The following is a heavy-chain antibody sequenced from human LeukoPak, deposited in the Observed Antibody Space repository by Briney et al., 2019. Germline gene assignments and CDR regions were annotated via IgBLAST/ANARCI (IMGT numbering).Heavy chain of an antibody. CDR2: FDPEDGET. V-gene: IGHV1-24*01. CDR3: ATGLTGFRGYYYYGMDV. D-gene: IGHD3-10*01. Sequence: ASVKVSCKASGYTLTELSMHWVRQAPGKGLEWMGGFDPEDGETIYAQKFQGRVTMTEDTSTDTAYMELSSLRSEDTAVYYCATGLTGFRGYYYYGMDVWGQGTTVTVSS. CDR1: GYTLTELS. J-gene: IGHJ6*02.